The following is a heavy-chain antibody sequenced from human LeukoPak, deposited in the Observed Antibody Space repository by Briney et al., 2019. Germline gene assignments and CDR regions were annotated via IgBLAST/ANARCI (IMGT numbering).Heavy chain of an antibody. Sequence: GGSLRLSCAASGFTFSSYGMTWVRQAPGKGLEWVSTISGSGGNSYYADSVKGRFTISRDNAKNSLYLQMNSLRAEDTAVYYCAREPLGIAAAVGDYWGQGTLVTVSS. CDR3: AREPLGIAAAVGDY. CDR1: GFTFSSYG. J-gene: IGHJ4*02. D-gene: IGHD6-13*01. V-gene: IGHV3-23*01. CDR2: ISGSGGNS.